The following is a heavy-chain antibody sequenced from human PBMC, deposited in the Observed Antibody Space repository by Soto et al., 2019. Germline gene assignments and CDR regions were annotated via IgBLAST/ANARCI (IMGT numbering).Heavy chain of an antibody. D-gene: IGHD2-2*01. J-gene: IGHJ6*02. Sequence: GGSLRLSCTASGFTFGDYAMSWVRQAPGKGLEWVGFIRSKAYGGTTEYAASVKGRFTISRDDSKSIAYLQMNSLKTEDTAVYYCTRSALEYCSSTSCSRLINYYYYGMDVWGQGTTVTV. V-gene: IGHV3-49*04. CDR1: GFTFGDYA. CDR2: IRSKAYGGTT. CDR3: TRSALEYCSSTSCSRLINYYYYGMDV.